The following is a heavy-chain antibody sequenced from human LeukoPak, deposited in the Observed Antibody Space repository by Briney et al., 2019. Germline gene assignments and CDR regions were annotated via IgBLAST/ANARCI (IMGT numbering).Heavy chain of an antibody. D-gene: IGHD3-22*01. J-gene: IGHJ4*02. CDR3: ARDRALYDSRRGYYYTEDDY. CDR2: INQDGSEK. CDR1: GFTFSSSW. Sequence: GGSLRLSCAASGFTFSSSWMSWVRQTPGKGLEWVAHINQDGSEKYSVDSVKGRFTISRDNAKSSVYLQMNSLRAEDTAVYYCARDRALYDSRRGYYYTEDDYWGQGTLVTVSA. V-gene: IGHV3-7*01.